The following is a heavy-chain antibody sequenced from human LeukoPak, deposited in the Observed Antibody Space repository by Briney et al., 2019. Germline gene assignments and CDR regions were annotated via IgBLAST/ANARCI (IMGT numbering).Heavy chain of an antibody. CDR1: GFTFSSYA. CDR3: AKEKFVRELQYYFDY. CDR2: ISGSGGST. D-gene: IGHD1-26*01. J-gene: IGHJ4*02. V-gene: IGHV3-23*01. Sequence: GGSLRLSCAASGFTFSSYAMSWVRQAPGKGLEWVLAISGSGGSTYYADSVKGRFTISRDNSKNTLYLQMNSLRAEDTAVYYRAKEKFVRELQYYFDYWGQGTPVTVSS.